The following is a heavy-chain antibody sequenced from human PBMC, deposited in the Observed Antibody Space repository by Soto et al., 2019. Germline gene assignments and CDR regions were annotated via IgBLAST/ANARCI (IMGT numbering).Heavy chain of an antibody. CDR2: IIPIFGTA. D-gene: IGHD3-9*01. CDR3: ARTYYDILTGYSDYYGMDV. J-gene: IGHJ6*02. CDR1: GGTFSSYA. V-gene: IGHV1-69*13. Sequence: ASVKVSCKASGGTFSSYAISWVRQAPGQGLEWMGGIIPIFGTANYAQKFQGRVTITADESTSTAYMELSSLRSEDTAVYYCARTYYDILTGYSDYYGMDVWGQGTTVTVSS.